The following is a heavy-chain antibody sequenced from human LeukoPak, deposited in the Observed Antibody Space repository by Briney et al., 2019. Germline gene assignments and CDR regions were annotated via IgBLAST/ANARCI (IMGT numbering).Heavy chain of an antibody. CDR2: ISAYNGNT. Sequence: ASVKVSRKAPGYTFTSYGISWVRQAPGQGLEWMGWISAYNGNTNYAQKLQGRVTMTTDTSTSTAYMELRSLRSDDTAVYYCARADYGDYSTWFDPWGQGTLVTVSS. CDR3: ARADYGDYSTWFDP. V-gene: IGHV1-18*01. CDR1: GYTFTSYG. J-gene: IGHJ5*02. D-gene: IGHD4-17*01.